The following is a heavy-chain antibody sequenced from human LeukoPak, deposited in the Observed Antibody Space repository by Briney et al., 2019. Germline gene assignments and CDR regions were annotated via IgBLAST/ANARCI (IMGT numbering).Heavy chain of an antibody. D-gene: IGHD5-18*01. J-gene: IGHJ6*02. Sequence: SETLSLTCTASGGSISSSSYYWGWVRQPPGKGLEWIGSIYYSGSTYYNPSLKSRVTISVDTSKNQFSLKLSSVTAADTAVYYCASKPARYSYDGMDVWGQGTTVTVSS. CDR3: ASKPARYSYDGMDV. CDR2: IYYSGST. V-gene: IGHV4-39*07. CDR1: GGSISSSSYY.